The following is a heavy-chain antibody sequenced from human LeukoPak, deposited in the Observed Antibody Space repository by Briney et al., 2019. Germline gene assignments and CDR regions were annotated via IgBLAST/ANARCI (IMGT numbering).Heavy chain of an antibody. CDR3: ARGRGSLQPNSGFDY. D-gene: IGHD5-24*01. V-gene: IGHV4-34*01. Sequence: PSETLSLTCAVYGGSLSGYYWSWIRPPPGKGLGWIGEINHSGSTNYNPSLQSRVTISVDTSKNQFSLTLSSVTAADTAVYYCARGRGSLQPNSGFDYWGQGTLVTVSS. J-gene: IGHJ4*02. CDR2: INHSGST. CDR1: GGSLSGYY.